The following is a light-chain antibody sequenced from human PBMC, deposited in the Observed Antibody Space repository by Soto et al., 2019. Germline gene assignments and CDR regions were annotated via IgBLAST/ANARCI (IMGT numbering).Light chain of an antibody. J-gene: IGLJ1*01. V-gene: IGLV2-14*01. CDR1: SSDVGGYIY. CDR2: DVT. CDR3: SSYTTSSSYV. Sequence: QSALAQPASVSGSPGQSITISCTGTSSDVGGYIYVSWYQQHPGKAPKLMIYDVTSRPSGVSYRFSGSKSGNTASLTISGLQAEDEAEYYCSSYTTSSSYVFGTGTKVPVL.